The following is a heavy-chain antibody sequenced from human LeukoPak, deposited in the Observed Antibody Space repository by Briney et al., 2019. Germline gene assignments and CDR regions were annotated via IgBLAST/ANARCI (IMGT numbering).Heavy chain of an antibody. CDR2: IYYSGSS. Sequence: SETLSLTCTVSGASISTYYWSWLRQPPGKGLQWIGYIYYSGSSNYNPSLESRVTMSLDTSKNQFSLKLNSVTAVDTAVYYCATLDIGSSSGWYFRYWGQGTLSTVSS. V-gene: IGHV4-59*01. CDR3: ATLDIGSSSGWYFRY. J-gene: IGHJ4*02. CDR1: GASISTYY. D-gene: IGHD6-19*01.